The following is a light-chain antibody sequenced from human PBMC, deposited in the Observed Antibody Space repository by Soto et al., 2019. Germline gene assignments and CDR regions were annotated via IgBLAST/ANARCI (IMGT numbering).Light chain of an antibody. CDR2: GAS. J-gene: IGKJ4*01. CDR3: QQFNDYPLT. Sequence: DIQLTPSPSFLSASVGDRVTINCRASQAISSYLAWYQQKPGKPPKLLIYGASTLQSDVPSRFSGSGSGTEFTLTVSSLQAEDSATYYCQQFNDYPLTFGGGTKVDIK. V-gene: IGKV1-9*01. CDR1: QAISSY.